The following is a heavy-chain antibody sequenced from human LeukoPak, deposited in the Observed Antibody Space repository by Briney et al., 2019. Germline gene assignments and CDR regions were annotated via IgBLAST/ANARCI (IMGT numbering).Heavy chain of an antibody. CDR2: ISSSSSYI. CDR3: ARDNNYYGSGSYYNDGVY. J-gene: IGHJ4*02. Sequence: GGSLRLSCAASGFTFSSYSMNWVRQAPGKGLEWVSSISSSSSYIYYADSVKGRFTISRDNAKNSLYLQMNSLRAEDTAVYYCARDNNYYGSGSYYNDGVYWGQGTLVTVSS. CDR1: GFTFSSYS. D-gene: IGHD3-10*01. V-gene: IGHV3-21*01.